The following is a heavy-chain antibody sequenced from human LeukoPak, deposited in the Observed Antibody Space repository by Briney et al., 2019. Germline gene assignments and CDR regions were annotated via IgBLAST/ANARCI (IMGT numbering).Heavy chain of an antibody. D-gene: IGHD6-13*01. J-gene: IGHJ3*02. CDR3: AKVIAAAGIWHRSGRGRAFDI. Sequence: PGGSLRLSCAASGFTFDDYAMHWVRQAPGKGLEWVSGISWNSGSIGYADSVKGRFTISRDNAKSSLYLQMNSLRAEDTALYYCAKVIAAAGIWHRSGRGRAFDIWGQGTMVTVSS. V-gene: IGHV3-9*01. CDR2: ISWNSGSI. CDR1: GFTFDDYA.